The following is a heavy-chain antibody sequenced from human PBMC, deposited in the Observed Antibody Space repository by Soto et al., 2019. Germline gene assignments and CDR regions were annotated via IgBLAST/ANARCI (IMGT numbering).Heavy chain of an antibody. J-gene: IGHJ5*02. V-gene: IGHV4-39*01. CDR1: GDSIISSDFY. CDR3: ARHSLALRKNNWFDP. Sequence: ETLSLTCTVSGDSIISSDFYWGWVRQPPGKGLEWIGSIFYLGSSYYNPSLKSRVTMSVDTSKNQFSLRLRSVTAADTALYFCARHSLALRKNNWFDPWGQGIMVTVSP. CDR2: IFYLGSS. D-gene: IGHD3-3*02.